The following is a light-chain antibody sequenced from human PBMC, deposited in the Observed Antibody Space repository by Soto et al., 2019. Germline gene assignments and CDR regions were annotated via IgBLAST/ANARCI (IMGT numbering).Light chain of an antibody. Sequence: DIQMTQSPSSLSASVGDRVTIACRASQSIRSYLNWYQQKPGKAPKLLIYAASSLQSGVPSRFSGSGSGTDFTLTISSLQPEDFATYYCQQSYSTLGTLGQGTRLEIK. CDR2: AAS. V-gene: IGKV1-39*01. CDR3: QQSYSTLGT. J-gene: IGKJ5*01. CDR1: QSIRSY.